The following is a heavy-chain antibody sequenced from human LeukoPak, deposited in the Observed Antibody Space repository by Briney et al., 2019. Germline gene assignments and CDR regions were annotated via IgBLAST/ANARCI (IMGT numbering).Heavy chain of an antibody. CDR3: ARDSSGYYDY. Sequence: SETLSLTCTVSGGSISSSSYYWGWIRQPPGKGLEWIGSIYYSGSTYYNPSLKSRVTISVDTSKNQFSLKLSSVTAADTAVYYCARDSSGYYDYWGQGTLVTVSS. V-gene: IGHV4-39*01. J-gene: IGHJ4*02. CDR2: IYYSGST. D-gene: IGHD3-22*01. CDR1: GGSISSSSYY.